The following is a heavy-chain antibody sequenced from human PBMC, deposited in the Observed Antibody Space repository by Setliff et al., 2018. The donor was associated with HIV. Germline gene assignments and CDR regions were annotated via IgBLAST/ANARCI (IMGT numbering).Heavy chain of an antibody. D-gene: IGHD3-22*01. CDR1: GGSISSYY. J-gene: IGHJ6*03. CDR3: ARDHPSNYYDSSGYPLYYYYMDV. V-gene: IGHV4-39*07. CDR2: IYYSGST. Sequence: SETLSLTCIVSGGSISSYYWGWIRQPPGKGLEWIGSIYYSGSTYYNPSLKSRVTISVDTSKNQFSLKLSSVTAADTAVYYCARDHPSNYYDSSGYPLYYYYMDVWGKGTTVTVSS.